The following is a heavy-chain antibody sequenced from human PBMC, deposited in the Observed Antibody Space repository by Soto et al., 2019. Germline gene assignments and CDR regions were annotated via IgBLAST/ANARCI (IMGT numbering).Heavy chain of an antibody. Sequence: GGSLRLSCAASGFTFSSYAMSWVRQAPGKGLEWVSAISGSGGSTYYADSVKGRFTISRDNSKNTLYLQMNSLRAEDTAVYYCAKDKQPIAAAAIYYYYGMDVWGQGTTVTVSS. CDR2: ISGSGGST. V-gene: IGHV3-23*01. D-gene: IGHD6-13*01. CDR1: GFTFSSYA. J-gene: IGHJ6*02. CDR3: AKDKQPIAAAAIYYYYGMDV.